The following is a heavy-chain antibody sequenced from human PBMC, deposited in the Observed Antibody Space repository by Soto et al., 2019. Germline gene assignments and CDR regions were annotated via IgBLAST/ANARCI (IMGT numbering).Heavy chain of an antibody. J-gene: IGHJ4*02. D-gene: IGHD1-26*01. CDR3: TRWLSYVPKPFDY. CDR1: GFTFGDYA. V-gene: IGHV3-49*03. CDR2: IRSKAYGGTT. Sequence: GGSLRLSCTASGFTFGDYAMSWFRQAPGKGLEWVGFIRSKAYGGTTEYAASVKGRFTISRDDSKSIAYLQMNSLKTEDSAVYYCTRWLSYVPKPFDYWGQGTLVTVSS.